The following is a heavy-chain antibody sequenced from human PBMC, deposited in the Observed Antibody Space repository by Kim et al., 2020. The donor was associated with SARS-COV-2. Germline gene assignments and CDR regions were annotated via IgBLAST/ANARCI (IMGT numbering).Heavy chain of an antibody. V-gene: IGHV5-10-1*01. J-gene: IGHJ4*02. CDR3: ARLCSGGSCYSMTEN. Sequence: GESLKISCKGSGYSFTSYWISWVRQMPGKGLEWMGRIDPSDSYTNYSPSFQGHVTISADKSISTAYLQWSSLKASDTAMYYCARLCSGGSCYSMTENWGQGTLVTVYS. D-gene: IGHD2-15*01. CDR2: IDPSDSYT. CDR1: GYSFTSYW.